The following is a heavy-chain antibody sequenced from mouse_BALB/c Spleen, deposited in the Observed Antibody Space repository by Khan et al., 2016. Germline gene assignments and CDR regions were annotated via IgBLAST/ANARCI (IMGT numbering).Heavy chain of an antibody. CDR3: ARRQGFYCALDY. CDR1: GYIFTNYG. D-gene: IGHD3-2*01. Sequence: QIQLVQSGPELKKPGETVKISCKASGYIFTNYGMNWVKQAPGKGLKWMGWINTYTGEPTSADDFKGLFAFSLETSSSTAYLQINNLKNEDTATYFGARRQGFYCALDYWSQGTSVTVSS. V-gene: IGHV9-3-1*01. CDR2: INTYTGEP. J-gene: IGHJ4*01.